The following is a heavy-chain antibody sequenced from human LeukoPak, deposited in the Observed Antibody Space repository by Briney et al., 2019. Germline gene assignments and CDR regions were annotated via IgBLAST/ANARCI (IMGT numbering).Heavy chain of an antibody. CDR1: GGSISSSNW. D-gene: IGHD6-6*01. CDR2: INHSGST. J-gene: IGHJ6*03. CDR3: ARAARFYYYYMDV. Sequence: GTLSLTCAVSGGSISSSNWWSWVRQPPGKGLEWIGEINHSGSTNYNPSLKSRVTISVDTSKNQFSLKLSSVTAADTAVYYCARAARFYYYYMDVWGKGTTVTVSS. V-gene: IGHV4-4*02.